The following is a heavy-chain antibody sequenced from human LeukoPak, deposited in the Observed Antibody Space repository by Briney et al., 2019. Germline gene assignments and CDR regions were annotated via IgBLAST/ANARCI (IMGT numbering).Heavy chain of an antibody. Sequence: SETLSLTCAVYGGSFSGYYWSWIRQPPGKGPEWIGEINHSGSTNYNPSLKSRVTISVDTSKNQFSLKLSSVTAADTAVYYCARGGFGSSWSYYYYYYGMDVWGQGTTVTVSS. J-gene: IGHJ6*02. D-gene: IGHD6-13*01. V-gene: IGHV4-34*01. CDR3: ARGGFGSSWSYYYYYYGMDV. CDR1: GGSFSGYY. CDR2: INHSGST.